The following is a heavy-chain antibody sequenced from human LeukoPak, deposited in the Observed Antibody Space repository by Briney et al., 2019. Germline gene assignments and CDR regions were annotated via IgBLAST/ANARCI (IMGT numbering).Heavy chain of an antibody. CDR3: ARDTHEWLQSGPHY. J-gene: IGHJ4*02. CDR2: IRDGGVTT. Sequence: GGSLRLSCVASGFTFSAYHMNWIRQAPGKGLEWISSIRDGGVTTYYADSVRGRFTISRDNAKNSLYLQMNNLRAEDTAVYYCARDTHEWLQSGPHYWGQGTWSPSPQ. V-gene: IGHV3-11*01. CDR1: GFTFSAYH. D-gene: IGHD5-24*01.